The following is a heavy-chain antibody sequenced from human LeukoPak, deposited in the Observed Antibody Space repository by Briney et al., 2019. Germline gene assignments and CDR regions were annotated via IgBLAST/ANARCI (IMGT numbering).Heavy chain of an antibody. Sequence: GGSLRLSCVGSGFTFDEYAIHWVRQAPGKGLEWVCLITGDGDKTSYADSVRGRFTISRDNSKNSVYLQMNSLRNEVTAFYYCAVDGPWGQGTLVTVSS. CDR2: ITGDGDKT. J-gene: IGHJ5*02. V-gene: IGHV3-43*02. CDR1: GFTFDEYA. CDR3: AVDGP.